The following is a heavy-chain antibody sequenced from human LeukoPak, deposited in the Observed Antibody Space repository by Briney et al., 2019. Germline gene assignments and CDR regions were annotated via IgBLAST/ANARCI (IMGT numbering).Heavy chain of an antibody. J-gene: IGHJ4*02. V-gene: IGHV3-7*01. CDR1: GFTFSSYW. D-gene: IGHD3-10*01. Sequence: PGGSLRLSCAASGFTFSSYWMSWVRQAPGKGLEWVANIKQDGSEKYYVDSVKGRFTISRDNAKNSLYLQMNSLRAEDTAVYYCARSMYYYGSGSYPALDYWGQGTLVTVSS. CDR3: ARSMYYYGSGSYPALDY. CDR2: IKQDGSEK.